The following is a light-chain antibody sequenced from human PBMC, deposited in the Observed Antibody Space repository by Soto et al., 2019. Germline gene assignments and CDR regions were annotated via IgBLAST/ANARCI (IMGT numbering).Light chain of an antibody. CDR3: QQYRGWPRT. V-gene: IGKV3-15*01. J-gene: IGKJ1*01. Sequence: EIVLTKSPATLSVSTGERVTLSCRASQSVYINLAWYQQKPGQAPRLLIYGASTRATDMSGTFSGRGSGTEFTLTINNLRPEDFAVYYCQQYRGWPRTFGQGTKVDIK. CDR2: GAS. CDR1: QSVYIN.